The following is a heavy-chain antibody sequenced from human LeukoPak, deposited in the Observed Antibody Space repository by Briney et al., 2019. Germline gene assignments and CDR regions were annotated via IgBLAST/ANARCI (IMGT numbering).Heavy chain of an antibody. Sequence: ASVKVSCKTSGGTFSSYVISWVRQAPGQGFECMGRIIPIFGTANYAQKFQGRVTITTDESTSTAYMELRSLRSEDTAVYYCALDYYDSSGYYNYFDYWGQGTLVTVSS. J-gene: IGHJ4*02. D-gene: IGHD3-22*01. V-gene: IGHV1-69*05. CDR2: IIPIFGTA. CDR1: GGTFSSYV. CDR3: ALDYYDSSGYYNYFDY.